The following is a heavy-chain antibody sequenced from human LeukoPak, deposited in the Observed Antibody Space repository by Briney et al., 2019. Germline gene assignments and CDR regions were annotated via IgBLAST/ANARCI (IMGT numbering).Heavy chain of an antibody. CDR3: ASKSPGIAAADWYFDL. D-gene: IGHD6-13*01. CDR2: IYYSGST. V-gene: IGHV4-39*07. CDR1: GGSISSSSYY. J-gene: IGHJ2*01. Sequence: SETLSLTCTVSGGSISSSSYYWGWIRQPPGKGLEWIGSIYYSGSTYYNPSLKSRVTISVDTSKNQFSLKLSSVTAADTAVYYCASKSPGIAAADWYFDLWGRGTLVTVSS.